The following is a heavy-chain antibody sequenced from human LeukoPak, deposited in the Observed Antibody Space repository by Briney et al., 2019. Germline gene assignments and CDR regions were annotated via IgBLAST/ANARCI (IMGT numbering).Heavy chain of an antibody. CDR2: IYWNDDK. Sequence: SGPTLVNPTQTLTLTCTFSGFSLSTSGVGVGWIRQPPGKALEWLALIYWNDDKRYSPSLKSRLTITKDTSKNQVVLTMTNMDPVDTATYYCAHISWKQTSGYDPGLFFDYWGQGTLVTVSS. J-gene: IGHJ4*02. CDR1: GFSLSTSGVG. CDR3: AHISWKQTSGYDPGLFFDY. V-gene: IGHV2-5*01. D-gene: IGHD5-12*01.